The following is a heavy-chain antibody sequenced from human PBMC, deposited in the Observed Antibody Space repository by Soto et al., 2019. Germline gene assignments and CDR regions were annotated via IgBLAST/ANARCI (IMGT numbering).Heavy chain of an antibody. CDR2: ISYDGSNK. J-gene: IGHJ4*02. CDR3: AREATYYDFWSGYYRYFDY. Sequence: QMQLVESGGGVVQPGRSLRLSCAASGFTFSSYAMHWVRQAPGKGLEWVAVISYDGSNKYYADSVKGRFTISRDNSKNTLYLQMNSLRAEDTAVYYCAREATYYDFWSGYYRYFDYWGQGTLVTVSS. D-gene: IGHD3-3*01. V-gene: IGHV3-30-3*01. CDR1: GFTFSSYA.